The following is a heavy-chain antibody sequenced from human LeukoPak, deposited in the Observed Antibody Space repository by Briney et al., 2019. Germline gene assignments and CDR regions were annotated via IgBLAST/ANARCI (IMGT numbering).Heavy chain of an antibody. Sequence: GESLKISCKGSGYSFTSYWIGWVRQMPGKGLEWMGIIYPGDSDTRYSPSFQGRVTISADKSISTAYLQRSSLKASDTAMYYCARQKGIAAAAPDYWGQGTLVTVSS. CDR1: GYSFTSYW. D-gene: IGHD6-13*01. V-gene: IGHV5-51*01. J-gene: IGHJ4*02. CDR2: IYPGDSDT. CDR3: ARQKGIAAAAPDY.